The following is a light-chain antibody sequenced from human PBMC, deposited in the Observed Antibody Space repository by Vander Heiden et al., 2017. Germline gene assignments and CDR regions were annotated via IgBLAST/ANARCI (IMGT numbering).Light chain of an antibody. CDR1: QIVSSY. J-gene: IGKJ4*01. CDR2: DAS. V-gene: IGKV3-11*01. Sequence: DIVSTQPPPTLSLSPAERPTLSCRASQIVSSYLAWYQQKPGQAPRLLNYDASKQATGIPARFSGSGSGTDFTLTISSLEPEDFAVYYCQQRSNLLTFGGGTKVEIK. CDR3: QQRSNLLT.